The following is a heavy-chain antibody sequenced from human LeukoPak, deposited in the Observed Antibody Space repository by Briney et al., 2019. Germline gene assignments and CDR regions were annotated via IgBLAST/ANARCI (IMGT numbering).Heavy chain of an antibody. D-gene: IGHD6-6*01. CDR1: GFTVSSNY. CDR3: ARDRWYSSSYYYGMDV. J-gene: IGHJ6*02. Sequence: GGSLRLSCAASGFTVSSNYMSWVRQAPGKGLEWVSVIYSGGSTYYADSVKGRLTISRDNSKNTVHLQMNSLRAEDTAVYYCARDRWYSSSYYYGMDVWGQGTTVTVSS. CDR2: IYSGGST. V-gene: IGHV3-66*01.